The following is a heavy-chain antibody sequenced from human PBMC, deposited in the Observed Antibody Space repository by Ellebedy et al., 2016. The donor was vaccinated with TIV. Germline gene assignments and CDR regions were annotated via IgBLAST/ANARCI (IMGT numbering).Heavy chain of an antibody. D-gene: IGHD6-13*01. CDR1: GFAFSSYA. V-gene: IGHV3-23*01. Sequence: GESLKISCAASGFAFSSYAMIWVRQAPGKGLEWVSALSGSGSRTFYADSVKGRFTISRDNSRNTLHLHMSSLRAEDAAVYYCARGRDTTSWYYYFDSWGQGTLVTVSS. CDR3: ARGRDTTSWYYYFDS. J-gene: IGHJ4*02. CDR2: LSGSGSRT.